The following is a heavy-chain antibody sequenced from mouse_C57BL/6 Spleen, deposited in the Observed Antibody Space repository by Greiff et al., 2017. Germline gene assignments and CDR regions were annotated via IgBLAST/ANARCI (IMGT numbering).Heavy chain of an antibody. V-gene: IGHV5-17*01. Sequence: EVKLMESGGGLVKPGGSLKLSCAASGFTFSDYGMHWVRQAPEKGLEWVAYISSGSSTIYYADTVKGRFTISRDNAKNTLFLQMTSLRSEDTAMYYGARGGYYGSSPFDYWGQGTTLTVSS. J-gene: IGHJ2*01. CDR1: GFTFSDYG. CDR3: ARGGYYGSSPFDY. CDR2: ISSGSSTI. D-gene: IGHD1-1*01.